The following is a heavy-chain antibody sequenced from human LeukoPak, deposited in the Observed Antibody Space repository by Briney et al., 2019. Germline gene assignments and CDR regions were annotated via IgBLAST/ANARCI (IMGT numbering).Heavy chain of an antibody. CDR2: IRYDGSNK. CDR3: AKDLAGSTDYYYYYYTDV. J-gene: IGHJ6*03. CDR1: GFIFSNYV. V-gene: IGHV3-30*02. D-gene: IGHD3-10*01. Sequence: PGTSLSLSCAASGFIFSNYVMHWVRQAPGKGLEWVAFIRYDGSNKYYADSVKGRFTISRDNSKNTLYLQMNSLRAEDTAVYYCAKDLAGSTDYYYYYYTDVWGKGTTVTVSS.